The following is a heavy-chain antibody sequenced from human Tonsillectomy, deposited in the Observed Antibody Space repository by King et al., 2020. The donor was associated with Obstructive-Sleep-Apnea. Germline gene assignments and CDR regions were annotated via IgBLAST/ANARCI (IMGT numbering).Heavy chain of an antibody. Sequence: QVQLQQSGPGLVKPSGTLSLTCAVSGGSINSSYWWSWVRQPPGKGLEWIGEIYHSGSTNYNPSLKSRVTISTDKSKNQFSLKLTSVTAADTAVYYCARDVEGFLEYWGQGTLVTVSS. J-gene: IGHJ4*02. V-gene: IGHV4-4*02. CDR2: IYHSGST. CDR1: GGSINSSYW. D-gene: IGHD2-21*01. CDR3: ARDVEGFLEY.